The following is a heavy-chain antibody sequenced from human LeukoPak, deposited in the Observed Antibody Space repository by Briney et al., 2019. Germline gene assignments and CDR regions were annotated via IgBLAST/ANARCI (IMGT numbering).Heavy chain of an antibody. Sequence: SETLSLTCTVSGVSISSYYWSWIRQSAGKGLEWIGRIYLSGNTKYNPSLKSRGTISVDKSKNQFSLKLRSVTAADTAMYYCASGYVGSSPFEYWGQGTLVTVSS. CDR3: ASGYVGSSPFEY. CDR2: IYLSGNT. V-gene: IGHV4-4*07. CDR1: GVSISSYY. J-gene: IGHJ4*02. D-gene: IGHD3-10*01.